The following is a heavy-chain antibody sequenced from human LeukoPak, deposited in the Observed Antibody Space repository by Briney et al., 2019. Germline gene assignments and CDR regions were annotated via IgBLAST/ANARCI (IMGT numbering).Heavy chain of an antibody. CDR2: TYDSATT. D-gene: IGHD6-13*01. V-gene: IGHV4-59*02. Sequence: SETLSLTCTVSGGSVSGWYWSWIRQPPGKGLEWIGHTYDSATTNYNPSLKSRVTISIDTSKNQISLKLRSVTAADTAVYYCARDKGSSWYYLDAFDIWGQGTMVTVSS. J-gene: IGHJ3*02. CDR3: ARDKGSSWYYLDAFDI. CDR1: GGSVSGWY.